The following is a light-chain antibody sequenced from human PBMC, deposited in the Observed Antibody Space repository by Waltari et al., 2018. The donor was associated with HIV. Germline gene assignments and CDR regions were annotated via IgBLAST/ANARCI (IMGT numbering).Light chain of an antibody. CDR3: GTWDSSLSAGV. CDR2: DNN. V-gene: IGLV1-51*01. Sequence: QSVLTQPPSVSAAPGQKVPISCSGSSSNIGNNYVSWYQQLPGTAPKLLSYDNNKRPSGIPDRFAGSKSGTSATLGITGLQTGDEADYYCGTWDSSLSAGVFGGGTKLTVL. CDR1: SSNIGNNY. J-gene: IGLJ3*02.